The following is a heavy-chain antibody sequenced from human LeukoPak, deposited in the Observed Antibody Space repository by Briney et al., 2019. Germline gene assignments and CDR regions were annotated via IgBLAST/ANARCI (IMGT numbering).Heavy chain of an antibody. D-gene: IGHD2-2*01. CDR1: GYTFTSYD. V-gene: IGHV1-8*03. CDR3: ARAPYCSSTSCHPARYYYYYMDV. Sequence: ASVKVSCKASGYTFTSYDINWVRQATGQGLEWMGWMNPNSGNTGYAQKFQGRVTITRNTSISTAYMELSSLRSEDTAVYYCARAPYCSSTSCHPARYYYYYMDVWGKGTTVTVSS. CDR2: MNPNSGNT. J-gene: IGHJ6*03.